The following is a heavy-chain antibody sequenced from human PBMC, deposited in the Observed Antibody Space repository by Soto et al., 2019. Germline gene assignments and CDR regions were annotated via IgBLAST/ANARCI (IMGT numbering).Heavy chain of an antibody. D-gene: IGHD6-19*01. CDR2: ISSSSSTI. J-gene: IGHJ4*02. Sequence: EVQLVESGGGLVQPGGSLRLSCAASGFTFSSYSMNWVRQAPGKGLEWVSYISSSSSTIYYADSVKGRFTISRDNAKNSLYLQMNSLRDEDTAVYYCARALSWLAVAGKNSFDYWGQGTLVTVSS. V-gene: IGHV3-48*02. CDR1: GFTFSSYS. CDR3: ARALSWLAVAGKNSFDY.